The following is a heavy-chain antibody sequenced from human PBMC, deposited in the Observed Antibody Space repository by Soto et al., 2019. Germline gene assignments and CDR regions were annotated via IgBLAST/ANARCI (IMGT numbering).Heavy chain of an antibody. CDR1: GGSISSYY. J-gene: IGHJ3*02. D-gene: IGHD4-17*01. CDR2: IYTSGST. Sequence: SETRSLTCTVSGGSISSYYWSWVRRPAGKGLEWIGRIYTSGSTNYNPSLKSRVTMSVDTSKNQFSLKLSSVTAADTAVYYCASTNWGTTVRTRGAFDIWGQGTMVTVSS. CDR3: ASTNWGTTVRTRGAFDI. V-gene: IGHV4-4*07.